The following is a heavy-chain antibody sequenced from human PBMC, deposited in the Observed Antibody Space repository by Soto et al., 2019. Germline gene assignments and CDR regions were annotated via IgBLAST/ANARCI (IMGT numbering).Heavy chain of an antibody. V-gene: IGHV3-9*01. CDR1: GFTFDDYA. Sequence: EVQLVESGGGLVQPGRSLRLSCAASGFTFDDYAMHWVRQAPGKGLEWVSGISWNSGSIGYADSVKGRFTISRDNAKNSLYLQMNSLRAEDTALYYCARPGIAAAGSGGFDYWGQGTLVTVSS. J-gene: IGHJ4*02. CDR3: ARPGIAAAGSGGFDY. D-gene: IGHD6-13*01. CDR2: ISWNSGSI.